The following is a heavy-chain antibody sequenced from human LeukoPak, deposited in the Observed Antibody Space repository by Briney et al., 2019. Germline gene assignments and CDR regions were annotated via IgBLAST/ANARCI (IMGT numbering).Heavy chain of an antibody. D-gene: IGHD2-2*01. V-gene: IGHV4-34*01. Sequence: SGTLSLTCAVYGGSFSGYYWIWIRQPPGKGLEWIREINHSGSTNYNPSLKSRVTISVDTSKNQFSLKLSSVTAADTAVYYCARKGYCSSTSCYGDAFDIWGQGTMVTVSS. J-gene: IGHJ3*02. CDR3: ARKGYCSSTSCYGDAFDI. CDR1: GGSFSGYY. CDR2: INHSGST.